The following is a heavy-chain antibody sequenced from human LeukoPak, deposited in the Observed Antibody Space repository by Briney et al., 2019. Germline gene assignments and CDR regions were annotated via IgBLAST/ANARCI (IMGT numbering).Heavy chain of an antibody. V-gene: IGHV4-39*07. D-gene: IGHD3-22*01. CDR3: ARYYDLDAFDI. J-gene: IGHJ3*02. CDR2: IYYSGST. CDR1: GGSISSSSYY. Sequence: RASETLSLTCTVSGGSISSSSYYWGWIRQPPGKGLEWIGSIYYSGSTYYNPSLKSRVTISVDTSKNQFSLKLSSVTAADTAVYYCARYYDLDAFDIWGQGTMVTVSS.